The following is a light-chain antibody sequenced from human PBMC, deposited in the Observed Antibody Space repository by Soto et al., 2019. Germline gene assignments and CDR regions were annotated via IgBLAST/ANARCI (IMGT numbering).Light chain of an antibody. CDR3: SSYTSSSTL. CDR1: SSDVGGYNY. Sequence: QSALTQPASVSGSPGQSITISCTRTSSDVGGYNYVSWYQQHPGKAPKLMIFDVSNRPSGVSDRFSGSKSGNTASLTISGLQAEDEADYYCSSYTSSSTLFGGGTKLTVL. CDR2: DVS. J-gene: IGLJ2*01. V-gene: IGLV2-14*03.